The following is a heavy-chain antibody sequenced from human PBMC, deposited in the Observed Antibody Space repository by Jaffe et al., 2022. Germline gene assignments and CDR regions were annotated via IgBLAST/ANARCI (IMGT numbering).Heavy chain of an antibody. D-gene: IGHD2-2*01. Sequence: EVQLLESGGGLVQPGGSLRLSCAASGFTFSSYAMSWVRQAPGKGLEWVSAISGSGGSTYYADSVKGRFTISRDNSKNTLYLQMNSLRAEDTAVYYCAKHQIETRVRQAVVVPAAMWREGHMDVWGKGTTVTVSS. CDR2: ISGSGGST. CDR3: AKHQIETRVRQAVVVPAAMWREGHMDV. J-gene: IGHJ6*03. CDR1: GFTFSSYA. V-gene: IGHV3-23*01.